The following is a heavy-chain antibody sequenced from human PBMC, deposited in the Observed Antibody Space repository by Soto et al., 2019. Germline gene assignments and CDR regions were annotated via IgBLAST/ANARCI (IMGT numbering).Heavy chain of an antibody. J-gene: IGHJ4*02. CDR3: ARDKGYCSDTSCPDFDY. D-gene: IGHD2-15*01. CDR1: GGTLSSYT. V-gene: IGHV1-69*04. CDR2: VIPNLGVK. Sequence: GASVKVSCKASGGTLSSYTFSWVRQAPGQGLEWKGKVIPNLGVKNYVKKFQSRFTIVVDTSKSIAYMELNSLRYEDTSVYYCARDKGYCSDTSCPDFDYWGQGTLVTVSS.